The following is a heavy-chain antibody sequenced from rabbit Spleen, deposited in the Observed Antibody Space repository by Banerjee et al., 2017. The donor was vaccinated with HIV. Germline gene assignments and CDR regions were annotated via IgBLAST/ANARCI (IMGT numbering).Heavy chain of an antibody. CDR1: GFSFSSDYD. J-gene: IGHJ3*01. CDR2: IYGGSSVTN. V-gene: IGHV1S40*01. CDR3: VRDRDGASRWHELDL. D-gene: IGHD4-2*01. Sequence: QSLEESGGDLVKPGASLTLTCTASGFSFSSDYDMCWVRQAPGKGLEWIACIYGGSSVTNIYANWAKGRFTISKTSSTTVTLQMPSLTAADTATYFCVRDRDGASRWHELDLWGQGTLVTVS.